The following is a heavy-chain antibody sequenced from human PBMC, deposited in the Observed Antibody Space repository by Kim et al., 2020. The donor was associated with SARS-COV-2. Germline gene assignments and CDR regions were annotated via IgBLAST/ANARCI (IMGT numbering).Heavy chain of an antibody. CDR2: INHSGST. CDR3: ARGALTPDIVVVPAATSGYWFDP. D-gene: IGHD2-2*01. CDR1: GGSFSGYY. V-gene: IGHV4-34*01. J-gene: IGHJ5*02. Sequence: SETLSLTCAVYGGSFSGYYWSWIRQPPGKGLEWIGEINHSGSTNYNPSLKSRVTISVDTSKNQFSLKLSSVTAADTAVYYCARGALTPDIVVVPAATSGYWFDPWGQGTLVTVSS.